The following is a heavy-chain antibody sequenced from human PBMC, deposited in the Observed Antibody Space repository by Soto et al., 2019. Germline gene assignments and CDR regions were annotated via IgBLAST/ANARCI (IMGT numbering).Heavy chain of an antibody. CDR1: GYTFSSYS. V-gene: IGHV1-18*04. CDR2: ISTYSGNT. J-gene: IGHJ4*02. Sequence: QIQMGQSGAEVKQPGASVKISCKTSGYTFSSYSINWVRQAPGQGLEWMAWISTYSGNTHYAERVKGRVTVTLDKSARTAFMEMRGLTSDDTAVYFCARDNGYYDLWGQGTLVTVSS. CDR3: ARDNGYYDL.